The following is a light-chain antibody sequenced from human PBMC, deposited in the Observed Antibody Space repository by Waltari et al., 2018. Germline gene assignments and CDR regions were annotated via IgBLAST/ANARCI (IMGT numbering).Light chain of an antibody. CDR1: QSISSF. Sequence: DIQLLQYPSSLSAPLGDRVTNTCRASQSISSFLNWYQQKPGKAPKLLIYAASSLQSGVPSRFSGSGSGTDFTLTISSLQPEDFATYYCQQSYSSPITFGQGTRLEIK. CDR2: AAS. CDR3: QQSYSSPIT. J-gene: IGKJ5*01. V-gene: IGKV1-39*01.